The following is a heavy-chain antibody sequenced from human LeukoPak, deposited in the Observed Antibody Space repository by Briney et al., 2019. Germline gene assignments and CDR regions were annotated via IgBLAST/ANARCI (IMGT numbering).Heavy chain of an antibody. CDR3: ARSLYANYHFDY. CDR1: GASITSYH. CDR2: MFYSGNT. V-gene: IGHV4-4*07. D-gene: IGHD4/OR15-4a*01. Sequence: KPSETLSLTCTVSGASITSYHWSWIRQPAGKGLEWIGRMFYSGNTDYNPSLKSRLTMSIDTSKNQFSLKLSSVTAADTAVYYCARSLYANYHFDYWGQGTLVTVSS. J-gene: IGHJ4*02.